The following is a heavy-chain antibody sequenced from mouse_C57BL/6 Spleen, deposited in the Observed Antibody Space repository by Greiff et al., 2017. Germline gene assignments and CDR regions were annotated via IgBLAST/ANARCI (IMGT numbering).Heavy chain of an antibody. D-gene: IGHD1-1*01. CDR1: GFSLTSYG. CDR2: IWGVGST. J-gene: IGHJ1*03. V-gene: IGHV2-6*01. CDR3: ARSAVYGSSPYWYFDV. Sequence: VQLQQSGPGLVAPSQCLSITCTVSGFSLTSYGVDWVRQSPGKGLEWLGVIWGVGSTNYNSALKSRLSISKDNSKSQVFLKMNSLQTADTAMYYCARSAVYGSSPYWYFDVWGTGTTVTVSS.